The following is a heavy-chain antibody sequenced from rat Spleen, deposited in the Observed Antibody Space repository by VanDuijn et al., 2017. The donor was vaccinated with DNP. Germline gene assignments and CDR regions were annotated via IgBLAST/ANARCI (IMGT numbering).Heavy chain of an antibody. CDR1: GFTFSSYW. V-gene: IGHV5-58*01. CDR2: IGSPAYAP. D-gene: IGHD3-8*01. CDR3: ATLSRGWFPY. J-gene: IGHJ3*01. Sequence: EVQLVETGGGLVQPGRSLKLSCVASGFTFSSYWMFWIRQAPAKGLEWVAYIGSPAYAPYYTDSVKGRFAISRDNAKSTLYLQMNSLRSEETATYYCATLSRGWFPYWGQGTLVTVSS.